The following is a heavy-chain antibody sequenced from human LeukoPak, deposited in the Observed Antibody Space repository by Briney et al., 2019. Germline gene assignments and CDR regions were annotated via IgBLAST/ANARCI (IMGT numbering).Heavy chain of an antibody. CDR1: GYTFTSYG. D-gene: IGHD4-17*01. CDR2: ISAYNGNT. Sequence: ASVKVSCKASGYTFTSYGISWVRQAPGQGLEWMGWISAYNGNTNFAQKLQGRVTMTTDTSTSTAYMELRSLRSGDTAVYYCARDRGTVTTTYYYYGMDVWGQGTTVTVSS. V-gene: IGHV1-18*01. CDR3: ARDRGTVTTTYYYYGMDV. J-gene: IGHJ6*02.